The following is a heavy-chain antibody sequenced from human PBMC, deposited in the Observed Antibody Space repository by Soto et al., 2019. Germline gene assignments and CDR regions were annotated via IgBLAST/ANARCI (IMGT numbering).Heavy chain of an antibody. CDR2: ISGSGGST. V-gene: IGHV3-23*01. J-gene: IGHJ5*02. CDR3: AKDTSSSPNNWFDP. D-gene: IGHD6-6*01. Sequence: GGSLRLSCAASGFTFSSYAMSWVRQAPGKGLEWVSAISGSGGSTYYADSVKGRFTTSRDNSKNTLYLQMNSLRAEDTAVYYCAKDTSSSPNNWFDPWGQGTLVTVSS. CDR1: GFTFSSYA.